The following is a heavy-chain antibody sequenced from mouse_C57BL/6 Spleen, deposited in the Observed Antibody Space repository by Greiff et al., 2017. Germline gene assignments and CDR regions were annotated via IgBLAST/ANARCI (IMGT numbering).Heavy chain of an antibody. CDR3: AKRGNDYEGYYYAMDY. CDR2: IWGGGST. Sequence: QVQLKQSGPGLVAPSQSLSITCTVSGFSLTSYGVDWVRQPPGKGLEWLGVIWGGGSTNYTSALMSRLSISKDNSKSQVFLKMDSLQTDDTAMYYCAKRGNDYEGYYYAMDYWGQGTSVTVSS. CDR1: GFSLTSYG. D-gene: IGHD2-4*01. V-gene: IGHV2-9*01. J-gene: IGHJ4*01.